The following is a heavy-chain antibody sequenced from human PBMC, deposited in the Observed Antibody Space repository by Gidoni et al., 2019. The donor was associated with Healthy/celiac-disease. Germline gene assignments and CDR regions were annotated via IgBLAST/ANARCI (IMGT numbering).Heavy chain of an antibody. V-gene: IGHV2-70*15. CDR3: ARTGITMVRGVIIQDDGMDV. J-gene: IGHJ6*02. CDR2: IDWDDDK. CDR1: GFSLSTSRMC. D-gene: IGHD3-10*01. Sequence: QVTLRESGPALVKPTQTLTLTCTFSGFSLSTSRMCVSWIRQPPGKALEWLARIDWDDDKYYSTSLKTRLTISKDTSKNQVVLTMTNMDPGDTATYYCARTGITMVRGVIIQDDGMDVWGQGTTVTVSS.